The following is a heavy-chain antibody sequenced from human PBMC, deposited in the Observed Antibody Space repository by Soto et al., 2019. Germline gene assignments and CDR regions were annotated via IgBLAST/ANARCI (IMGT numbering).Heavy chain of an antibody. CDR3: AREDGYTFDM. J-gene: IGHJ3*02. CDR2: IWYDGSNK. D-gene: IGHD5-18*01. V-gene: IGHV3-33*01. Sequence: GGSLRLSCAASGFTFSSYGMLWVRQAPGKGLEWVTIIWYDGSNKYYADSVKGRFTISRDNSKNTLYLQMNSLRAEDTAVYYCAREDGYTFDMWGQGTMVPVSS. CDR1: GFTFSSYG.